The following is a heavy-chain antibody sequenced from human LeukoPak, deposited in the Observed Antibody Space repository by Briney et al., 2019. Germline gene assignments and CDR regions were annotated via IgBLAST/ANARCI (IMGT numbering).Heavy chain of an antibody. CDR2: INHSGST. Sequence: SETLSLTCAVSGGSFSGYYWSWIRQPPGKGLEWIGIINHSGSTNYKSSLKSRVTISVDTSKNQFSLKLTSVTAADTAVYYCASLSNEDQISDYWGQGTLVTVSS. D-gene: IGHD2-15*01. J-gene: IGHJ4*02. V-gene: IGHV4-34*01. CDR1: GGSFSGYY. CDR3: ASLSNEDQISDY.